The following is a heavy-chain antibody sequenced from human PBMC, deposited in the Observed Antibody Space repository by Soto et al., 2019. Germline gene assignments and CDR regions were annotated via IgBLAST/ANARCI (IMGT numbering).Heavy chain of an antibody. Sequence: EVQLVESGGGLVKPGGSLRLSCAASGFTFSSYSMNWVRQAPGKGLEWVSSISSSSSYIYYADSVKGRFTISRDNPKTSLYLQMNRLRDEDTAVYYCASERYGDTDIDYWGQGTLVTVSS. D-gene: IGHD4-17*01. V-gene: IGHV3-21*01. J-gene: IGHJ4*02. CDR1: GFTFSSYS. CDR3: ASERYGDTDIDY. CDR2: ISSSSSYI.